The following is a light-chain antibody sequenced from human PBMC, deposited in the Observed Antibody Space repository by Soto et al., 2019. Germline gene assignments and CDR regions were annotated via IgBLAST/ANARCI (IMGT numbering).Light chain of an antibody. CDR3: QQLNSFPIT. CDR2: AAS. CDR1: QGIRND. V-gene: IGKV1-17*01. J-gene: IGKJ5*01. Sequence: DIQMAQSPSSLSASVGARVTITCRASQGIRNDLAWYQQKPGRAPKLLIYAASTLQSGVPSRFSGSGSGTDCTLTITSLQPEDFATYYCQQLNSFPITFGQGTRLEI.